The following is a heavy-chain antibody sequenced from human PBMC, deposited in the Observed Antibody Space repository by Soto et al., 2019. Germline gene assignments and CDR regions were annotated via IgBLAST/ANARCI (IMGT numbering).Heavy chain of an antibody. V-gene: IGHV1-24*01. CDR3: ARGYCSGGSCYSVY. D-gene: IGHD2-15*01. Sequence: GASVKVSCKVSGYTLTELSMHWVRQAPGKGLEWMGGFDPEDGETIYAQKFQGRVTMTEDTSTDTAYMELRSLRSDDTAVYYCARGYCSGGSCYSVYWGQGTLVTVSS. CDR2: FDPEDGET. J-gene: IGHJ4*02. CDR1: GYTLTELS.